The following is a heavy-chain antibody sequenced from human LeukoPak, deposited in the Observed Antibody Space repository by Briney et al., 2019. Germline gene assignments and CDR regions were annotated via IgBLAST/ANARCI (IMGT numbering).Heavy chain of an antibody. Sequence: GGSLRLSCAASGFTFSSYSMNWVRQAPGKGLEWVSSISSSSSYIYYADSVKGRFTISRDNAKNSLYLQMNSLRAEDTAVYYCARGRDGPWGIAAAGGSDYWGQGTLVTVSS. CDR2: ISSSSSYI. CDR3: ARGRDGPWGIAAAGGSDY. J-gene: IGHJ4*02. D-gene: IGHD6-13*01. CDR1: GFTFSSYS. V-gene: IGHV3-21*01.